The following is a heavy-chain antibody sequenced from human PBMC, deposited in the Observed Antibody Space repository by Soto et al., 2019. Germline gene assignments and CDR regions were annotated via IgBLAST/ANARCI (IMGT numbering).Heavy chain of an antibody. CDR1: GGSMSDNDYY. Sequence: SQTLSLTCTVSGGSMSDNDYYWSWIRQPPGKGLEWIGEINHSGSTNYNPSLKSRVTISVDTSKNQFSLKLSSVTAADTAVYYCARVKLTTRRYYFDYWGQGTLVTXSS. D-gene: IGHD4-4*01. CDR3: ARVKLTTRRYYFDY. V-gene: IGHV4-34*01. CDR2: INHSGST. J-gene: IGHJ4*02.